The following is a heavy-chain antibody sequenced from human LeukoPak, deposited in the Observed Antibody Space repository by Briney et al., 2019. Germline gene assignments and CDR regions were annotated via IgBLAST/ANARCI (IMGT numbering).Heavy chain of an antibody. CDR2: ISSSGSTK. CDR1: GFTFSSYE. Sequence: GGSLRLSCAASGFTFSSYEMNWVRQAPGKGPEWVSYISSSGSTKYYADSVKGRFTISRDNAKNSLYLQVNSLRAEDTAVYYCAKGIYSSGWSYFDYWGHGTLVTVSS. J-gene: IGHJ4*01. D-gene: IGHD6-19*01. V-gene: IGHV3-48*03. CDR3: AKGIYSSGWSYFDY.